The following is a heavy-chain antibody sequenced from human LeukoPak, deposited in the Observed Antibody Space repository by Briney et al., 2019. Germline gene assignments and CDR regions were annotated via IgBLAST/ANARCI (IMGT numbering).Heavy chain of an antibody. CDR1: GYTFTSYY. CDR3: ARGPYYYDSSGYYALYYFHY. J-gene: IGHJ4*02. CDR2: INPSGGST. D-gene: IGHD3-22*01. V-gene: IGHV1-46*01. Sequence: ASVKVSCKASGYTFTSYYMHWVRQAPGQGLEWMGIINPSGGSTSYAQKFQGRVTMTRDTSTSTVYMELSSLRSEDTAVYYCARGPYYYDSSGYYALYYFHYWGQGTLVTVSS.